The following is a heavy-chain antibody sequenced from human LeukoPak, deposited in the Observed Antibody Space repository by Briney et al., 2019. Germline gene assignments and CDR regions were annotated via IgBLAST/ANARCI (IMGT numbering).Heavy chain of an antibody. CDR2: IIPISGTT. CDR3: ARKLRLGGNWFDP. CDR1: GGTFTSYA. J-gene: IGHJ5*02. V-gene: IGHV1-69*15. D-gene: IGHD1-26*01. Sequence: GASVKVSCKTSGGTFTSYAIPWVRQAPGQGLEWMGKIIPISGTTNYAQKFQGRVTFTADESTSTAYMELSSLRSEDTALYYCARKLRLGGNWFDPWGQGTLVTVSS.